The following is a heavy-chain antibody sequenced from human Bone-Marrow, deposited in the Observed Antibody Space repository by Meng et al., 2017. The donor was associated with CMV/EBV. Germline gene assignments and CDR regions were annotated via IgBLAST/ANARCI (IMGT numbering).Heavy chain of an antibody. J-gene: IGHJ4*02. CDR2: IYSGGSST. V-gene: IGHV3-23*03. D-gene: IGHD3-10*01. CDR1: GFTFSSYA. CDR3: AKGDLWFGELFYYFDY. Sequence: ESLKIFCAASGFTFSSYAMSWVRQAPGKGLEWVSVIYSGGSSTYYADSVKGRFTISRDNSKNTLYLQMNSLRAEDTAVYYCAKGDLWFGELFYYFDYWGQGTLVAVSS.